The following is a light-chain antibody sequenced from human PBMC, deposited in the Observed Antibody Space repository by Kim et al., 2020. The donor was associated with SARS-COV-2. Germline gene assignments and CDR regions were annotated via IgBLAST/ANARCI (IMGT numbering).Light chain of an antibody. CDR1: SGDIGDYDY. V-gene: IGLV2-8*01. CDR2: EVK. Sequence: QSITISCTGSSGDIGDYDYVSWYQQRPGEGPKLIIYEVKRRPSGIPDRFSGSKSGNTAFLTISELQGEDEAVYYCSSYVGRSNLLKFGGGTKLTVL. CDR3: SSYVGRSNLLK. J-gene: IGLJ3*02.